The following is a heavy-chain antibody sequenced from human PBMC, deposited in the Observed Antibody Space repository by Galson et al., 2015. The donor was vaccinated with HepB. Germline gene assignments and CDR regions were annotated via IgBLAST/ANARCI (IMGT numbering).Heavy chain of an antibody. Sequence: SCKASGGTFSSYTISWVRQAPGQGLEWMGRIIPMRGVASFAHRFQGRVTITADTSTSTAYLELRSLRSEDTAIYYCARDGYYETGSSLVPFGYWGQGSLVTVSS. J-gene: IGHJ4*02. CDR1: GGTFSSYT. D-gene: IGHD1-1*01. CDR3: ARDGYYETGSSLVPFGY. V-gene: IGHV1-69*04. CDR2: IIPMRGVA.